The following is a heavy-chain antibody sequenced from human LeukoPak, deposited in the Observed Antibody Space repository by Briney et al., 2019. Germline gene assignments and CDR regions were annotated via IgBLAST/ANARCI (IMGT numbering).Heavy chain of an antibody. D-gene: IGHD2-15*01. Sequence: ASVKVSCKASGGTFSSYAISWVRQAPGQGLEWMGRIIPILGIANYAQKFQGRVTITADKSTSTAYMELSSLRSEDTAVYYCARRGSCSGGSCHPDYWGQGTLVTVSS. CDR1: GGTFSSYA. J-gene: IGHJ4*02. V-gene: IGHV1-69*04. CDR3: ARRGSCSGGSCHPDY. CDR2: IIPILGIA.